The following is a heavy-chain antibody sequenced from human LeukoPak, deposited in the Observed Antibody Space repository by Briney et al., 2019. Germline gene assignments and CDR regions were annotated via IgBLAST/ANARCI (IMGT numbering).Heavy chain of an antibody. CDR1: GYSFTSYW. CDR2: IYPGDSDT. D-gene: IGHD2-15*01. V-gene: IGHV5-51*01. J-gene: IGHJ4*02. Sequence: HGESLKISCKGSGYSFTSYWIGWVRQMPGKGLEWMGIIYPGDSDTRYSPPFQGQVTISADKSISTAYLQWSSLKASDTAMYYCARLPVECSGGSCYSLDYWGQGTLVTVSS. CDR3: ARLPVECSGGSCYSLDY.